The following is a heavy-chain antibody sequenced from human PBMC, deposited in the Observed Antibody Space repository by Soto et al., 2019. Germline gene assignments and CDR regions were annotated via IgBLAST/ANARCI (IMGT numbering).Heavy chain of an antibody. D-gene: IGHD2-8*02. CDR1: GYTFFSYA. J-gene: IGHJ4*02. CDR3: GREPLVALDY. V-gene: IGHV1-3*01. Sequence: ASVKVSCKASGYTFFSYAIHWVRQAPGHGLEWMGWINAGNGDTKYSPKFQDRVTITRDTSASTAYMELSSPTSEDTAVYYCGREPLVALDYWGQGTLVTVSS. CDR2: INAGNGDT.